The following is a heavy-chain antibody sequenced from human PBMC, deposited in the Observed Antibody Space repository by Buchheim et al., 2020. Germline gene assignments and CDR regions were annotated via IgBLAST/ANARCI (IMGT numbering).Heavy chain of an antibody. V-gene: IGHV4-31*03. CDR3: AWARLGTSWWGGFSY. CDR2: IYYTGST. Sequence: QVQLQESRPRLVKPSQTLSLTCTVSGGPISSGGYYWSWIRQHPGKGLECIGYIYYTGSTYSNPPLTSRLTMSVDTFRNQFSLRLNSVAATDMAVCYCAWARLGTSWWGGFSYWGPETL. D-gene: IGHD6-13*01. CDR1: GGPISSGGYY. J-gene: IGHJ4*02.